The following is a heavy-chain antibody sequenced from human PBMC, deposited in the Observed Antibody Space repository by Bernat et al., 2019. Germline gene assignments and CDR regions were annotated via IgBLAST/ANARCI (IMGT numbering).Heavy chain of an antibody. Sequence: EVQLVESGGGLIQPGGSLRLSCAASGFTVSSNFMTWVRQAPGKGLEWVSVIYSGGSTYYADSVKGRFTISRDSSKNTVYLQMNSLRAEDTAVYYWARESLRVGGIGFWGQGTLVTVSS. V-gene: IGHV3-53*01. CDR3: ARESLRVGGIGF. CDR1: GFTVSSNF. J-gene: IGHJ4*02. CDR2: IYSGGST. D-gene: IGHD3-10*01.